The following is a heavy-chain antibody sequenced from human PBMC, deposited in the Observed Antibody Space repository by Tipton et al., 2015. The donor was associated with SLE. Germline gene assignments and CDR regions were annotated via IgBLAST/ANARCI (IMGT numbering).Heavy chain of an antibody. CDR3: AKEGPEILGWLH. J-gene: IGHJ4*02. Sequence: QVRLVQSGPEVKKPGASVKVSCKASGYSFISYGINWVRQAPGQGLEWMGWISGYDGNTNYAQKFQGRVTMTTDTSTSTAYMELRSLKSDDTAMYYCAKEGPEILGWLHWGQGSLATVSS. CDR2: ISGYDGNT. CDR1: GYSFISYG. V-gene: IGHV1-18*01. D-gene: IGHD3-16*01.